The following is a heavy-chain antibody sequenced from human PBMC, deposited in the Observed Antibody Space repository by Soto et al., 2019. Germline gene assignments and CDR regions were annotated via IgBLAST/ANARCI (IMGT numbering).Heavy chain of an antibody. CDR3: GRLEGNGWFRN. J-gene: IGHJ4*02. CDR2: INHDGSET. D-gene: IGHD6-19*01. Sequence: EVHLVESGGGLVQPGGSLRLSCAASGFTLSDYRMSWVRQAPGKGLEWVANINHDGSETFYVDSVEGRFTISRDNAHNSRDLQNNSLRAEDAAVYYCGRLEGNGWFRNWGQGALVTVSS. CDR1: GFTLSDYR. V-gene: IGHV3-7*01.